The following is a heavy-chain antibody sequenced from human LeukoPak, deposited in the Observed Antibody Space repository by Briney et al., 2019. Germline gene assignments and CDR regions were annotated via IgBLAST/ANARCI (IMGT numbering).Heavy chain of an antibody. CDR1: GFTFSSYG. D-gene: IGHD2-2*01. Sequence: PGRSLRLSCAASGFTFSSYGMHWVRQAPGKGLEWVAVISYDGSNKYYADSVKGRFTISRDDSKNTLYLQMNSLKTEDTAVYYCTTNPDCSSTSCPYYYYYYMDVWGKGTTVTVSS. J-gene: IGHJ6*03. V-gene: IGHV3-30*03. CDR3: TTNPDCSSTSCPYYYYYYMDV. CDR2: ISYDGSNK.